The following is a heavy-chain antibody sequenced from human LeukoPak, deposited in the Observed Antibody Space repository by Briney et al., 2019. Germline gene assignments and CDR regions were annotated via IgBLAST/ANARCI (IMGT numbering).Heavy chain of an antibody. J-gene: IGHJ3*02. Sequence: GGSLRLSCAASGITFGSYAMNWVRQAPGKWLEWVSRINSGGGTTYYAESVKGRFTISRDNSRNTLYLQMNSLRAEDTALYYRGYSYGNGAFDIWGQGTMVTVSS. V-gene: IGHV3-23*01. CDR1: GITFGSYA. CDR3: GYSYGNGAFDI. CDR2: INSGGGTT. D-gene: IGHD5-18*01.